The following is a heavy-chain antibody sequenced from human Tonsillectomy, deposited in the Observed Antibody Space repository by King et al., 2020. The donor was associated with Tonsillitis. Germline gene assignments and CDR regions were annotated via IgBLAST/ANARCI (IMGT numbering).Heavy chain of an antibody. V-gene: IGHV3-33*08. J-gene: IGHJ4*02. CDR3: AREVAYTSGWPGGFDY. CDR1: GFTFSTYA. Sequence: VQLVESGGGVVQPGRSLRLSCAASGFTFSTYAMHWVRQAPGKGLEWVAVIWYDGTNKYYGDSAKGRFTISRDNSKNTLYLQMNSLRGEDTAVYYWAREVAYTSGWPGGFDYWGQGTLVTVSS. CDR2: IWYDGTNK. D-gene: IGHD6-19*01.